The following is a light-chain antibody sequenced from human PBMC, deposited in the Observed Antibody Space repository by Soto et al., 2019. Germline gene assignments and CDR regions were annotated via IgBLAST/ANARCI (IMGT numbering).Light chain of an antibody. Sequence: AIRMTQSPSSYSASTGDRVTITCRASQGISSYLAWYQQKPGKAPKVLIYAASTLQSGVPSRFSASGSGTDFTLTISCLQSEDFATYYCQQYYTFPITFGQGTRLEIK. J-gene: IGKJ5*01. CDR3: QQYYTFPIT. CDR2: AAS. CDR1: QGISSY. V-gene: IGKV1-8*01.